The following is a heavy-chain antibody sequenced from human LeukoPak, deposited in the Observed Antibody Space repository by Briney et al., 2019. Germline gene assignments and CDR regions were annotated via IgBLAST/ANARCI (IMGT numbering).Heavy chain of an antibody. Sequence: PSETLSLTCAVYGGSFSGYYWSWIRQPPGKGLEWIGEINHSGSTNYNPSLKSRVTISVDTSKNQFSLELSSVTAADTAVYYCARHRSQTYVWGSYRSPKNWFDPWGQGTLVTVSS. CDR1: GGSFSGYY. V-gene: IGHV4-34*01. J-gene: IGHJ5*02. CDR2: INHSGST. CDR3: ARHRSQTYVWGSYRSPKNWFDP. D-gene: IGHD3-16*02.